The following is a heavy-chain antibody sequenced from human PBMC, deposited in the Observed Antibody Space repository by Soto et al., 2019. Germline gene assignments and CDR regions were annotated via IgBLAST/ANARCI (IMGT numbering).Heavy chain of an antibody. CDR2: ISGSGGST. CDR1: GFTFSSCA. J-gene: IGHJ4*02. CDR3: AKVGGSSYYDILTGYYWGFDY. Sequence: GGSLRLSCAASGFTFSSCAMSWVRQAPGKGLEWVSVISGSGGSTYYADSVKGRFTISRDNSKNTLYLQMNSLRADDTAVYYCAKVGGSSYYDILTGYYWGFDYWGQGTLVTVSS. D-gene: IGHD3-9*01. V-gene: IGHV3-23*01.